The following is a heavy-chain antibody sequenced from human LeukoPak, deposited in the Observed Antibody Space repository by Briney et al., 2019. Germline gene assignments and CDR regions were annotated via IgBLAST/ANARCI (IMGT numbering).Heavy chain of an antibody. CDR2: INHSGST. CDR3: ARATVTPDY. D-gene: IGHD4-17*01. CDR1: GGSFSGYY. Sequence: SETLSLTCAVYGGSFSGYYWSWIRQPPGKGLEWIGEINHSGSTNYNPSLKSRVTISVDTPKNQFSLKLSSVTAADTAVYYCARATVTPDYWGQGTLVTVSS. V-gene: IGHV4-34*01. J-gene: IGHJ4*02.